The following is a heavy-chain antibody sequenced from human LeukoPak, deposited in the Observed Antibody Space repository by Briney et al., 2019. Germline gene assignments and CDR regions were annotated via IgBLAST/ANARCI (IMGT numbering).Heavy chain of an antibody. CDR1: GFTVSSNY. Sequence: SGGSLRLSCAASGFTVSSNYMSWVRQAPGKGLEWVSVIYSGGSTYYADSVKGRFTISRDNSKNTLYLQMNSLRAEDTAVYYCARDPPYYYDSSGYYYGDYWGQGTLVTVSS. V-gene: IGHV3-53*01. D-gene: IGHD3-22*01. J-gene: IGHJ4*02. CDR2: IYSGGST. CDR3: ARDPPYYYDSSGYYYGDY.